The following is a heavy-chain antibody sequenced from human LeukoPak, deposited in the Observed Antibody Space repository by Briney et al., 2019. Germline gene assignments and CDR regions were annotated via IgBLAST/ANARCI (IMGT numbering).Heavy chain of an antibody. CDR3: ASWRSRQGWFDP. J-gene: IGHJ5*02. CDR1: GYTFSDYA. V-gene: IGHV1-3*01. Sequence: GASVKVSCKASGYTFSDYAMHWVRQAPGQRFEWMGWIDAGNGDTRYSQKFQGRVTITRDTSASTAYIELRSLRSEDTAMYYCASWRSRQGWFDPWGQGTLVTVSS. CDR2: IDAGNGDT.